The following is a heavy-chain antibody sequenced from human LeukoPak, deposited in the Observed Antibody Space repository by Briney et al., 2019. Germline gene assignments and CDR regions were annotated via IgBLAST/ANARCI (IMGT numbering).Heavy chain of an antibody. Sequence: SETLSLTCTVSGGSISSYYWSWIRQPPGKGLEWIGYIYYNGNTNYNPSLKSRVTMSVDTSKNQFSLKLSSVTAADTAVYYCARYVKNGYDTPGFDYWGQGTLVTVSS. J-gene: IGHJ4*02. D-gene: IGHD5-12*01. V-gene: IGHV4-59*12. CDR3: ARYVKNGYDTPGFDY. CDR1: GGSISSYY. CDR2: IYYNGNT.